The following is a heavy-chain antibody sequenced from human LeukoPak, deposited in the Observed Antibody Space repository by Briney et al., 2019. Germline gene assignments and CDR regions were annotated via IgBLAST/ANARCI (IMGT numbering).Heavy chain of an antibody. V-gene: IGHV3-74*01. CDR1: GFTFSSYW. J-gene: IGHJ4*02. D-gene: IGHD3-3*01. Sequence: GGSLRLSCAASGFTFSSYWMHWVRQAPGKGLVWVSRINSDGSSTSYADSVKGRFTISRDNAKNTLYLQMNSLRAEDTAVYYCAKSIRFLEWLLNWGQGTLVTVSS. CDR3: AKSIRFLEWLLN. CDR2: INSDGSST.